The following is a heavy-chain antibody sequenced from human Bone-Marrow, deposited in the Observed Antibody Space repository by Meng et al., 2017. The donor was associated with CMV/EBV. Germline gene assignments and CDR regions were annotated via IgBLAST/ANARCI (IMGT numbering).Heavy chain of an antibody. V-gene: IGHV4-4*02. CDR1: GDSLSRGNW. Sequence: QVQLQESGPGLVRPSGTLSLTCAVSGDSLSRGNWWSWVRQPPGKGLGGIGEVYHSGTTNYNPSLKSRVTISVDRSKNQFSLMLSSVTAADTALYYCARNRGKSDFDCWGQGTLVTVSS. J-gene: IGHJ4*02. CDR3: ARNRGKSDFDC. CDR2: VYHSGTT.